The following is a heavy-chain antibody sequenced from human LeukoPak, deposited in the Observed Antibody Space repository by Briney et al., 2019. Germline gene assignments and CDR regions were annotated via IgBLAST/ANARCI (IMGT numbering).Heavy chain of an antibody. CDR1: GGSISSYY. J-gene: IGHJ6*03. D-gene: IGHD3-3*02. CDR2: IYYSGST. Sequence: PSETLSLTCTVSGGSISSYYWSWIRQPPGKGLEWIGYIYYSGSTNYNPSLKSRVTISVDTSKNQFSLKLSSVTAADTAVYYCARQGIFGVDYYYYMDVWGKGTTVTVSS. V-gene: IGHV4-59*08. CDR3: ARQGIFGVDYYYYMDV.